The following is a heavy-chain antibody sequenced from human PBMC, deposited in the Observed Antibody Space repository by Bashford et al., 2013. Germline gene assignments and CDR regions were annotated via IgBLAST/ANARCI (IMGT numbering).Heavy chain of an antibody. V-gene: IGHV1-18*01. CDR1: GYTFTSYG. CDR2: ISVYNDNT. CDR3: ARIWDNYDSSGYPISYFYFYGMDV. Sequence: ASVKVSCKASGYTFTSYGISWVRQAPGQGLEWMGWISVYNDNTKYAQHLQGRVTMTADTSTSTAYMELRSLRSDDTAVYYCARIWDNYDSSGYPISYFYFYGMDVWGQGTTVTVSS. D-gene: IGHD3-22*01. J-gene: IGHJ6*02.